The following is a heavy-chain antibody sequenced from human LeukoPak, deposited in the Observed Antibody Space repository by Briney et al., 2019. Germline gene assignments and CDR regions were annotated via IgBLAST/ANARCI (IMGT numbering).Heavy chain of an antibody. CDR3: ARHKYYSDSSGYYEGFDY. V-gene: IGHV4-59*08. Sequence: SETLSLTCTVSGASIRSYHWSWIRQPPGKGLEWIGYIYHTGSTNYNPSLRSRVTISVDTSKSQFSLQLTSVTAADTAVYYCARHKYYSDSSGYYEGFDYWGQGTLVTVPS. CDR2: IYHTGST. CDR1: GASIRSYH. D-gene: IGHD3-22*01. J-gene: IGHJ4*02.